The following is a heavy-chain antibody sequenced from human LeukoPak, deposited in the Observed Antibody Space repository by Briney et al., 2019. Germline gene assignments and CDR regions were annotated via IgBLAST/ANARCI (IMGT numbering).Heavy chain of an antibody. CDR2: INPNSGGT. J-gene: IGHJ4*02. Sequence: GASVKVSCKSSGYTFTGYYMHWVRQAPGQGLEWTGWINPNSGGTNYAQKFQGRVTMTRDTSISTAYMGLSRLTSDDTAVYYCARGRGSTSSNFDSWGQGTLVTVSS. D-gene: IGHD2-2*01. V-gene: IGHV1-2*02. CDR3: ARGRGSTSSNFDS. CDR1: GYTFTGYY.